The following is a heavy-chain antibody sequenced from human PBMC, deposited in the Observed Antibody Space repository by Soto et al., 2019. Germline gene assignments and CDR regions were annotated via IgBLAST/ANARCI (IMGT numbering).Heavy chain of an antibody. CDR3: AVTPSDTAMVTQPISWYFDL. D-gene: IGHD5-18*01. CDR1: GYSFTSYW. V-gene: IGHV5-10-1*01. CDR2: IDPSDSYT. J-gene: IGHJ2*01. Sequence: GESLKISCKGSGYSFTSYWISWVRQMPGKGLEWMGRIDPSDSYTNYSPSFQGHVTIPADKSISTAYLQWSSLKASDTAMYYCAVTPSDTAMVTQPISWYFDLWGRGTLVTVSS.